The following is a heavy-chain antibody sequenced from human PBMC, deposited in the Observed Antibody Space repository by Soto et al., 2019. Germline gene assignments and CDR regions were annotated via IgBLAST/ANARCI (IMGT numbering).Heavy chain of an antibody. CDR2: ISGNGGKR. D-gene: IGHD6-6*01. Sequence: QVQLVESGGGVVQPGKSLRLSCAASGFSFSNFDMHWVRQAPGKGLEWVAVISGNGGKRYYIDSMKGRISISRDNSNNTLTLQIDSLTNDDTAIYYCAKDSGLAARFVKWGQGALVTVSS. CDR3: AKDSGLAARFVK. CDR1: GFSFSNFD. V-gene: IGHV3-30*18. J-gene: IGHJ4*02.